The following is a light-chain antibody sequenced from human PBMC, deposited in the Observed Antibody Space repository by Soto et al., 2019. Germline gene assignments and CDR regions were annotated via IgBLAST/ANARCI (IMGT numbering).Light chain of an antibody. CDR3: QQYGSSPIT. CDR2: GAS. J-gene: IGKJ5*01. CDR1: QSVSGSY. V-gene: IGKV3-20*01. Sequence: EFLLTQSPGTLSLSPVERATLSCRASQSVSGSYLAWYQQKPGQAPRLLIYGASTRATGIPDRFSGDGSVTHFTLTISRLEAEDFVMYYCQQYGSSPITFGQGTRLEIK.